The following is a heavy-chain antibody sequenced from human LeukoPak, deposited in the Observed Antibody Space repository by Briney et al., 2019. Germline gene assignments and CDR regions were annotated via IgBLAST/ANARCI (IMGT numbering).Heavy chain of an antibody. CDR2: IYSGGST. J-gene: IGHJ6*03. V-gene: IGHV3-53*01. Sequence: AGGSLRLSCAASGLTFTNAWMSWVRQAPGKGLEWVSVIYSGGSTYYPDSVKGRFTISRDNSKSTVYLQMNSLRAEDTAVYYCARAELHMDVWGKGTAVTVSS. D-gene: IGHD4-23*01. CDR3: ARAELHMDV. CDR1: GLTFTNAW.